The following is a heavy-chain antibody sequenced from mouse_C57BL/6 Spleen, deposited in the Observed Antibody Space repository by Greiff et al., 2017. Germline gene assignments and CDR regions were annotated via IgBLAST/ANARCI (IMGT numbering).Heavy chain of an antibody. V-gene: IGHV1-80*01. CDR3: ARSETAQATDYAMDY. D-gene: IGHD3-2*02. CDR1: GYAFSSYW. J-gene: IGHJ4*01. Sequence: VQLQQSGAELVKPGASVKISCKASGYAFSSYWMNWVKQRPGKGLEWIGQIYPGDGDTNYNGKFKGKATLTADKSSSTAYMQLSSLTSEDSAVYFCARSETAQATDYAMDYWGQGTSVTVSS. CDR2: IYPGDGDT.